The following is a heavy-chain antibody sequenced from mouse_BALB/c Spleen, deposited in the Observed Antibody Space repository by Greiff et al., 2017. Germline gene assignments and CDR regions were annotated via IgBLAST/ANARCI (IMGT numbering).Heavy chain of an antibody. CDR2: IWAGGST. CDR1: GFSLTSYG. Sequence: QVQLQQSGPGLVAPSQSLSITCTVSGFSLTSYGVHWVRQPPGKGLEWLGVIWAGGSTNYNSALMSRLSISKDNSKSQVFLKMNSLQTDDTAMYYCARDQIYYDYDAWFASGAKGLWSLSLQ. D-gene: IGHD2-4*01. J-gene: IGHJ3*01. V-gene: IGHV2-9*02. CDR3: ARDQIYYDYDAWFAS.